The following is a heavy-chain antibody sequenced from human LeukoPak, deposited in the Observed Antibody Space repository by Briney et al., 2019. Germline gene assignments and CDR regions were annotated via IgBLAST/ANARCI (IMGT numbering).Heavy chain of an antibody. CDR2: ISSTTVYI. D-gene: IGHD1-26*01. V-gene: IGHV3-21*01. Sequence: GGSLRLSCAASGFTFSSYWMSWVRQAPGKGLEWVSSISSTTVYIYYADSVKGRFTISRDNAKNSLYLQMNSLRAEDTAVYYCARMDNLYSGTYHSDFWGQGTLVTVSS. J-gene: IGHJ4*02. CDR3: ARMDNLYSGTYHSDF. CDR1: GFTFSSYW.